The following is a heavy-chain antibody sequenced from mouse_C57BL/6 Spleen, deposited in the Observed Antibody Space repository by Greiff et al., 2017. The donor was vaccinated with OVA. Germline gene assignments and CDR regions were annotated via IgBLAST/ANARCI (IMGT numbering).Heavy chain of an antibody. CDR1: GYSITSGYY. V-gene: IGHV3-6*01. CDR3: ASELGGYWYFDV. J-gene: IGHJ1*03. D-gene: IGHD4-1*01. CDR2: ISYDGSN. Sequence: EVKLMESGPGLVKPSQSLSLTCSVTGYSITSGYYWNWIRQFPGNKLEWMGYISYDGSNNYNPSLKNRISITRDTSKNQFFLKLNSVTTEDTATYYCASELGGYWYFDVWGTGTTVTVSS.